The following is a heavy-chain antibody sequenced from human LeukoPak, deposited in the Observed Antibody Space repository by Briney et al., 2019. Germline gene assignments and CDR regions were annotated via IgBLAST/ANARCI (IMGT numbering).Heavy chain of an antibody. CDR2: IYYSGST. J-gene: IGHJ4*02. V-gene: IGHV4-59*01. D-gene: IGHD3-16*02. CDR1: GGSISSYY. Sequence: SETLSLTCTVSGGSISSYYWSWIRQPPGKGLDWIGYIYYSGSTNYNPSLKSRVTISVDTSKNQFSLKLSSVTAADTAVYYCARGEGDYVWGSYRFGSSQFDYWGQGTLVTVSS. CDR3: ARGEGDYVWGSYRFGSSQFDY.